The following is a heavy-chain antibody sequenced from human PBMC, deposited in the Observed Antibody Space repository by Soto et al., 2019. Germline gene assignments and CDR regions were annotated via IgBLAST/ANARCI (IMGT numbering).Heavy chain of an antibody. D-gene: IGHD2-15*01. CDR2: INPSGGST. CDR3: ASSGYCSGGSCYSEKTRGAFDI. J-gene: IGHJ3*02. V-gene: IGHV1-46*03. CDR1: GYTFTSYY. Sequence: GASVKVSCKASGYTFTSYYMHWVRQAPGQGLEWMGIINPSGGSTSYAQKFQGRVTMTRDTSTSTVYMELSSLRSEDTAVYYCASSGYCSGGSCYSEKTRGAFDIWGQGTMVTVSS.